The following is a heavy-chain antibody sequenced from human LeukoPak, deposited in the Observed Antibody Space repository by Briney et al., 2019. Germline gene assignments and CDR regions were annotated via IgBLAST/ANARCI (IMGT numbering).Heavy chain of an antibody. CDR1: GGSISSGGYY. D-gene: IGHD3-9*01. V-gene: IGHV4-61*08. Sequence: SETLPLTCTVSGGSISSGGYYWSWIRQPPGKGLEWIGYIYYSGSTNYNPSLKSRVTISVDTSKNQFSLKLSSVTAADTAVYYCARHVRYFDWFDYWGQGTLVTVSS. J-gene: IGHJ5*01. CDR2: IYYSGST. CDR3: ARHVRYFDWFDY.